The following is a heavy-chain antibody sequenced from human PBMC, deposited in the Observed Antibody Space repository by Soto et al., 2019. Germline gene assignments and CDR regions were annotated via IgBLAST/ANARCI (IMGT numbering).Heavy chain of an antibody. V-gene: IGHV1-3*01. J-gene: IGHJ6*02. CDR3: ARDPIGSSWYYYYGMDV. Sequence: AAVPVSCTSCLYSFTSYAMQWVRPAPGQRLEWMGWINAGNGNTKYSQKFQGRVTITRDTSASTAYMELSSLRSEDTAVYYCARDPIGSSWYYYYGMDVWGQGTTVNLS. CDR1: LYSFTSYA. D-gene: IGHD6-13*01. CDR2: INAGNGNT.